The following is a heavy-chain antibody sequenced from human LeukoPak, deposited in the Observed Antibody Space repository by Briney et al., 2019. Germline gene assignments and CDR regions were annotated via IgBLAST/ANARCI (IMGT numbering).Heavy chain of an antibody. CDR3: VSPRGFSYGYFDY. V-gene: IGHV4-39*01. Sequence: SETLSLTCTVSGGSISSSAYWGWIRQPPGKGLEWIGSIYYSKNTYYNPSLKSRVTISADTSKNQFSLTLGSVSATDTAVYYCVSPRGFSYGYFDYWGEGTLVTVSS. D-gene: IGHD5-18*01. J-gene: IGHJ4*02. CDR2: IYYSKNT. CDR1: GGSISSSAY.